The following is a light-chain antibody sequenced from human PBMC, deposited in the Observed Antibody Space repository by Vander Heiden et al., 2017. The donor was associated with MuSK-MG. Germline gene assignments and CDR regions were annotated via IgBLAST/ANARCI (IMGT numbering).Light chain of an antibody. V-gene: IGLV3-1*01. CDR2: QDS. CDR1: KLGDKY. CDR3: QAWDSSTVV. J-gene: IGLJ2*01. Sequence: SYALTQPPSVSVSPGQTDSITCSGDKLGDKYACWYQQKPGQSPVLVIYQDSKRPSGIPERFSGSNSGNTATLTISGTQAMDEADYYCQAWDSSTVVFGGGTKLTVL.